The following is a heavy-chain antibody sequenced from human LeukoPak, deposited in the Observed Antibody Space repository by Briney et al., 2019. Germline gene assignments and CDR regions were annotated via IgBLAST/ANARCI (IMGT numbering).Heavy chain of an antibody. CDR2: IYHSGST. V-gene: IGHV4-59*01. J-gene: IGHJ4*02. CDR1: GGSISTYY. CDR3: ARAVTTLGFDY. D-gene: IGHD4-11*01. Sequence: SETLSLTCTVSGGSISTYYWNWIRQPPGKGLEWIGYIYHSGSTNYNPSLQSRVTISVDTSKNQFSLNLNSVTAADTAVYYCARAVTTLGFDYWGQGTLVTVSS.